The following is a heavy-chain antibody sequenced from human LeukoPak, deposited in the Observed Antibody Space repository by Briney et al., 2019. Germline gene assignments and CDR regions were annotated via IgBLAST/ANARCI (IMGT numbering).Heavy chain of an antibody. J-gene: IGHJ4*02. V-gene: IGHV3-7*01. D-gene: IGHD6-19*01. CDR2: IKQDGSEK. CDR1: GFTFSSYW. CDR3: ARDNSGGYADY. Sequence: GGSLRLSCVASGFTFSSYWMNWVRQAPGKGLEWVANIKQDGSEKYYVDSVKGRFTISRDNAKNSLYLQMNSLRAEDTAVYYCARDNSGGYADYWGQGTLVTVSS.